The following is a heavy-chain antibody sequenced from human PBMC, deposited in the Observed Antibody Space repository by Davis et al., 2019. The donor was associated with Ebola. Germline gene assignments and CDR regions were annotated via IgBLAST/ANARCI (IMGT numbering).Heavy chain of an antibody. J-gene: IGHJ5*02. Sequence: MPSETLSLTCTVSGASISSRSYYWGWIRQPPGKGLEWVGSFSYGDNTHYYNPSLRSRVTISVDTSRNQFSLKLSSATAADTAVYYCARNSKGYCSGGSCYSAWFDPWGQGTLVTVSS. D-gene: IGHD2-15*01. CDR2: FSYGDNTH. CDR3: ARNSKGYCSGGSCYSAWFDP. V-gene: IGHV4-39*01. CDR1: GASISSRSYY.